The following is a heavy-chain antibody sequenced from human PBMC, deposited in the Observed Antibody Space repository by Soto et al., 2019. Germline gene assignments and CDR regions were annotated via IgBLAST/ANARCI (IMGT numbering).Heavy chain of an antibody. CDR3: TTAFGPGIADRRFSVGFGY. V-gene: IGHV3-15*01. J-gene: IGHJ4*02. D-gene: IGHD6-6*01. Sequence: WGSLGLACAACVFTVCNAWVSWVRQAPGKGLEWVGRIKSKTDGGTTDYAAPVKGRFTISRDDSKNTLYLQMNSLKTEDTAVYYCTTAFGPGIADRRFSVGFGYWGQGTLVPVSP. CDR2: IKSKTDGGTT. CDR1: VFTVCNAW.